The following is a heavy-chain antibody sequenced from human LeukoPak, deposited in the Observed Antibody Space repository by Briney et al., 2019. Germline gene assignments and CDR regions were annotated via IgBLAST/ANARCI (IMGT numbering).Heavy chain of an antibody. Sequence: GGSLRLSCEVSGFSVDGNYMTWVRQVPGRGLEWVALIFSGDSTDYPDSVKGRFTISRDNAKNSLYLQMNSLRAEDTAAYYCVRLGGATGQYFYHWGQGTRVTVSS. CDR2: IFSGDST. J-gene: IGHJ1*01. CDR3: VRLGGATGQYFYH. V-gene: IGHV3-66*04. CDR1: GFSVDGNY. D-gene: IGHD1-26*01.